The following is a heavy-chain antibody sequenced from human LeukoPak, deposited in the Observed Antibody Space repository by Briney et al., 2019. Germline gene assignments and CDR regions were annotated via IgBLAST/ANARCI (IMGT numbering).Heavy chain of an antibody. J-gene: IGHJ6*02. V-gene: IGHV4-39*01. CDR1: GGSISSSSYY. CDR2: IYYSGST. D-gene: IGHD6-6*01. Sequence: SETLSLICTVSGGSISSSSYYWGWIRQPPGKGLEWIGSIYYSGSTYYNPSLKSRVTISVDTSKNQFSLKLSTVTAADTAVYYCARRRSGSSSFLSYYYYYGMDVWGQGTTVTVSS. CDR3: ARRRSGSSSFLSYYYYYGMDV.